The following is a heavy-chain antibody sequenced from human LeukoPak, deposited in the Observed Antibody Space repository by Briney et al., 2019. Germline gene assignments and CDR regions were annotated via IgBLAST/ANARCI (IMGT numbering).Heavy chain of an antibody. CDR2: INPNSGGT. D-gene: IGHD6-13*01. CDR1: GYTFTGYY. J-gene: IGHJ4*02. CDR3: ASLAAAGLRSKDY. Sequence: ASVKVSCKASGYTFTGYYMHWVRQAPGQRLEWMGRINPNSGGTNYAQKFQGRVTMTRDTSISTAYMELSRLRSDDTAVYYCASLAAAGLRSKDYWGQGTLVTVSS. V-gene: IGHV1-2*06.